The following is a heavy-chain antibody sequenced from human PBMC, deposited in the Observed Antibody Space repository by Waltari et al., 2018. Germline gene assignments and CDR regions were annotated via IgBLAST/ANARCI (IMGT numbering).Heavy chain of an antibody. D-gene: IGHD1-26*01. Sequence: QLQLQESGPGLVKPSETLSLTCTVSGGSIGSSNNYWGWIRQPPGKGLEWIGSIYYSGNPYSTPSLKSLVTISVDTSKTQFSLRLSSATAADTAVYYCARSGTYRGYFDYWGQGTLFTVSS. CDR2: IYYSGNP. CDR1: GGSIGSSNNY. V-gene: IGHV4-39*01. J-gene: IGHJ4*02. CDR3: ARSGTYRGYFDY.